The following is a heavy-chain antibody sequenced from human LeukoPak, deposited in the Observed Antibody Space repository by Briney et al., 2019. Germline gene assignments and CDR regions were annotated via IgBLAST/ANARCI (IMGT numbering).Heavy chain of an antibody. V-gene: IGHV1-2*02. CDR1: GYTFTGYY. D-gene: IGHD6-19*01. CDR2: INPNSGGT. CDR3: ARDRSGLYYYYYYYMDV. J-gene: IGHJ6*03. Sequence: ASVKVSCKASGYTFTGYYMHWVRQAPGQGLEWMGWINPNSGGTNYAQKFQGRVTMTRDTSISTAYMELSRLRSDDTAVYYCARDRSGLYYYYYYYMDVWGKGTTVTVSS.